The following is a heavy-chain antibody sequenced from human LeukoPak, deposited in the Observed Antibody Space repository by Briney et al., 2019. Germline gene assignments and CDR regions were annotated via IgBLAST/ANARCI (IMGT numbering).Heavy chain of an antibody. CDR3: AKLPRFLSRSHCPTQYNRFRP. V-gene: IGHV3-53*01. CDR2: IYSGGST. CDR1: GFTVSSNY. D-gene: IGHD3-3*01. J-gene: IGHJ5*01. Sequence: GGSLRLSCAASGFTVSSNYMSWVRQAPGKGLEWVSVIYSGGSTYYADSVKGRFTISRDNAKNTLYLQMNSLRAEDTAVYYCAKLPRFLSRSHCPTQYNRFRPLGQGTLVTVSS.